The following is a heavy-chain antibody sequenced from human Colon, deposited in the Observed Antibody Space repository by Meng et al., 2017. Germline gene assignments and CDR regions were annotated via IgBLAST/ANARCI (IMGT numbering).Heavy chain of an antibody. CDR1: GYTFTSSD. CDR3: ARTAMLDS. V-gene: IGHV1-8*01. D-gene: IGHD2-2*01. Sequence: QVQLVQPGAEVRKPGASVKVTCKASGYTFTSSDINWVRQATGRGLEWLGGMNPNNGNTGSAQKFQGRVSMTRDTSIGTAYMELSGLTSEGTAVYYCARTAMLDSWGQGTLVTVSS. J-gene: IGHJ5*01. CDR2: MNPNNGNT.